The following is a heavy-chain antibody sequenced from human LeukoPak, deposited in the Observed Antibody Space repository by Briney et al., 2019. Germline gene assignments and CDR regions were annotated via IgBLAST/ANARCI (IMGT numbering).Heavy chain of an antibody. Sequence: GGSLRLSCAASGFNFSSAWMSWVRQAPGKGLEWVSAISGSGGSTYYADSVKGRFTISRDNSKNTLSLQMNSLTADDTAVYYCVRGPRYYDDSGFHYGVFDIWGQGTLVTVSS. CDR1: GFNFSSAW. D-gene: IGHD3-16*01. V-gene: IGHV3-23*01. CDR3: VRGPRYYDDSGFHYGVFDI. CDR2: ISGSGGST. J-gene: IGHJ3*02.